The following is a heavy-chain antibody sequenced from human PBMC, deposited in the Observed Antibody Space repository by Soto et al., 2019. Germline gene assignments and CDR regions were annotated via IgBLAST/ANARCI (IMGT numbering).Heavy chain of an antibody. J-gene: IGHJ5*02. V-gene: IGHV4-59*02. D-gene: IGHD1-7*01. CDR3: ARTPETRDWLDP. CDR2: IYYIGAY. CDR1: GASVSSYY. Sequence: SETLSLTCSVSGASVSSYYWSWVRQPPGKGLEWIGYIYYIGAYNYNPSLKSRVTISVDTSKNQFSLRLTSVTAADTAVYYCARTPETRDWLDPWGQGTLVTVSS.